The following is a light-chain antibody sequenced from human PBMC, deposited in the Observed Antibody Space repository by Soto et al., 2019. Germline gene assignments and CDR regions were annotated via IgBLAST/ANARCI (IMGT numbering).Light chain of an antibody. J-gene: IGLJ1*01. CDR3: SSYTNINTRACV. V-gene: IGLV2-14*01. Sequence: QSALTQPASVSGSPGQSITISCTGTSSDVGGYNYVSWYQQHPGKAPKLMIYGVTNRPSGVSNRFSASKSGNTASLTISGLQAEDEADYYCSSYTNINTRACVFGTGTKVTVL. CDR1: SSDVGGYNY. CDR2: GVT.